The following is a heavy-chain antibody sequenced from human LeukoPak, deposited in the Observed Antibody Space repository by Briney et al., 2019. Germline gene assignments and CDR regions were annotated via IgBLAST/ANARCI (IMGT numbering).Heavy chain of an antibody. CDR2: ISGSAYST. CDR3: ARNTSGFKLGDAFDI. V-gene: IGHV3-23*01. Sequence: GGSLRLSCAASGLTFSSYAMTWVRQAPGKGLEWISAISGSAYSTSYADSVKGRFTISRDNSKNTLYLQMNSLRAEDTAIYYCARNTSGFKLGDAFDIWGQGTMVTVSS. J-gene: IGHJ3*02. CDR1: GLTFSSYA. D-gene: IGHD3-22*01.